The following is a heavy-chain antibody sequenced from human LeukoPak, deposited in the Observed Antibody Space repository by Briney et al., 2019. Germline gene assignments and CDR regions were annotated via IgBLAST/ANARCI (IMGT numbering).Heavy chain of an antibody. J-gene: IGHJ4*02. D-gene: IGHD6-19*01. CDR3: ARLGSGWSIAY. CDR2: ISAYNGNT. CDR1: GYTFSNYV. V-gene: IGHV1-18*01. Sequence: ASVKVSCKASGYTFSNYVISWVRQAPGQGLEWMGWISAYNGNTNYAQKVQGRVTMTTDTSTSTVHMELRSLISDDTAMYYCARLGSGWSIAYWGQGTLVTVSS.